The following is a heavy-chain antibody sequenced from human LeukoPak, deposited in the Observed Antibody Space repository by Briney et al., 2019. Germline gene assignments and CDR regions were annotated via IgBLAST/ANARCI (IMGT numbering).Heavy chain of an antibody. Sequence: SETLSLTCTVSGGSISSHYWSWIRQPPGKGLEWIGYICSSGSTKYNPSLESRVTISVDTSKNQFSLKVSSVTAADTAVYYCARSLYGHYFDYWGQGTLVTVSS. D-gene: IGHD3-10*01. CDR2: ICSSGST. CDR3: ARSLYGHYFDY. J-gene: IGHJ4*02. CDR1: GGSISSHY. V-gene: IGHV4-59*11.